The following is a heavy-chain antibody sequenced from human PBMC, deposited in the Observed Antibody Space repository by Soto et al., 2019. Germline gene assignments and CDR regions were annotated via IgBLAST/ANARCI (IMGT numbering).Heavy chain of an antibody. CDR3: AGSVGYSSRWWSNNWFDP. V-gene: IGHV1-18*01. CDR1: GYTFTSYG. J-gene: IGHJ5*02. D-gene: IGHD6-19*01. Sequence: QVQLVQSGAEVKKPGASVKVSCKASGYTFTSYGISWVRQAPGQGLEWMGWISAYNGNTNYAQKLQGRVTMTTDTATRTAYMELRSLRSDDTAVYYCAGSVGYSSRWWSNNWFDPWGQGALVAVSS. CDR2: ISAYNGNT.